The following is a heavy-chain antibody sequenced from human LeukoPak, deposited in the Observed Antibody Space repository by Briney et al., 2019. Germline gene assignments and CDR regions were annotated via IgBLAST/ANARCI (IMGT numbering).Heavy chain of an antibody. Sequence: PGGSLRLSCAASGFTFSSYWMSWVRQAPGQGLEWVSVISDGGDYTSYADSVRGRFTISRDNSRNTLYLQMISLRPEDTAVYYCAKDTSIGKYCTNGVCSPFDYWGQGTLVTVSS. V-gene: IGHV3-23*01. J-gene: IGHJ4*02. D-gene: IGHD2-8*01. CDR3: AKDTSIGKYCTNGVCSPFDY. CDR1: GFTFSSYW. CDR2: ISDGGDYT.